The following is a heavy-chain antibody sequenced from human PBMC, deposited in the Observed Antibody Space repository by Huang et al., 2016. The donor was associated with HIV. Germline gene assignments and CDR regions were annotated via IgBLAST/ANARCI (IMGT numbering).Heavy chain of an antibody. CDR3: ARAKDTWDAYDI. V-gene: IGHV3-30-3*01. Sequence: QVQLVESGGGVVQPGRSLRLSCAASGFHFNNHAMHWVRQAPGKGLDWVAVISNDGSNNYYADSVKGRFTISRDSSKSTLFLHMTSLRTEDTAVYYCARAKDTWDAYDIWGQGTMVIVSS. CDR1: GFHFNNHA. D-gene: IGHD5-18*01. J-gene: IGHJ3*02. CDR2: ISNDGSNN.